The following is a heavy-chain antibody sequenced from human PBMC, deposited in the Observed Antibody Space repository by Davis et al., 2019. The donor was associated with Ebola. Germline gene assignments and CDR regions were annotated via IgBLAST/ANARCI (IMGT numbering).Heavy chain of an antibody. Sequence: ASVKVSCKASGYTFTSYGISWVRQAPGQGLEWMGWITAYNGNTNYAQNVQGRVTMTTDTSTSTAYMEVGILRSDDTAVYYCARAQFPTTSDHWGQGTLVTVSS. CDR2: ITAYNGNT. J-gene: IGHJ4*02. CDR1: GYTFTSYG. CDR3: ARAQFPTTSDH. V-gene: IGHV1-18*04. D-gene: IGHD1-1*01.